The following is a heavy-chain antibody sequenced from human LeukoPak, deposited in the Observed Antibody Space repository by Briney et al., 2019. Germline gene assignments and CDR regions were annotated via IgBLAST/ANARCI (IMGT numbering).Heavy chain of an antibody. CDR2: IWYDGSNK. V-gene: IGHV3-33*01. D-gene: IGHD2-15*01. CDR3: ARVRHCSGGSCYYFDY. J-gene: IGHJ4*02. CDR1: GFTFSSYG. Sequence: PGRSLRLSCAASGFTFSSYGMHWVRQAPGKGLEWVAVIWYDGSNKYYADSVKGRFTISRDNSKNTLYLQMNSLRAEDTAVYHCARVRHCSGGSCYYFDYWGQGTLVTVSS.